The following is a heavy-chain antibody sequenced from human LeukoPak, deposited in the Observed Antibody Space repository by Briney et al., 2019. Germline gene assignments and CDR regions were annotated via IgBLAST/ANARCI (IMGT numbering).Heavy chain of an antibody. J-gene: IGHJ4*02. CDR3: ARGRGYSYDLSG. CDR2: MNPNSGNT. CDR1: GYTFTSYD. D-gene: IGHD5-18*01. V-gene: IGHV1-8*01. Sequence: VSVKVSCKASGYTFTSYDINWVRRATGQGLEWMGWMNPNSGNTGYAQKFQGRVTMTRNTSISTAYMELSSLRSEDTAVYYCARGRGYSYDLSGWGQGTLVTVSS.